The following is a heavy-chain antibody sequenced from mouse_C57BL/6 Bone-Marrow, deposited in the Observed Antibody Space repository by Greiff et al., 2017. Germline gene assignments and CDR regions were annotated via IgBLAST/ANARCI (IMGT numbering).Heavy chain of an antibody. CDR3: TTPYYYGSSYWYFDV. CDR2: IDPENGDT. J-gene: IGHJ1*03. CDR1: GFNIKDDY. D-gene: IGHD1-1*01. Sequence: VQLKESGAELVRPGASVKLSCTASGFNIKDDYMHWVKQRPEQGLEWIGWIDPENGDTEYASKFQGKATITADTSSNTAYLQLSSLTSEDTAVYYGTTPYYYGSSYWYFDVWGTGTTVTVSS. V-gene: IGHV14-4*01.